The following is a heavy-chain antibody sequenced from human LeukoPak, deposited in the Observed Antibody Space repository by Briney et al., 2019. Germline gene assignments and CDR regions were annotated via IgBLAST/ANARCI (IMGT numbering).Heavy chain of an antibody. V-gene: IGHV4-39*01. CDR1: GGSISSSSYY. CDR3: ARQSPASRITMIVVVIPAGNWFDP. CDR2: IYYSGST. Sequence: PSETLSLTCTVSGGSISSSSYYWGWIRQPPGKGLEWIGSIYYSGSTYYNPSLKSRVTISVDTSKNQFSLKLSSVTAADTAVYYCARQSPASRITMIVVVIPAGNWFDPWGQGTLVTVSS. J-gene: IGHJ5*02. D-gene: IGHD3-22*01.